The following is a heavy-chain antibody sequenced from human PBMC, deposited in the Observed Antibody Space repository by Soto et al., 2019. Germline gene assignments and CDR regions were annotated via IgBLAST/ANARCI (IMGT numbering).Heavy chain of an antibody. CDR3: EHGSGWVSDH. V-gene: IGHV2-5*02. CDR2: IYWDDDK. Sequence: QITLKESGPTLVKPTQTLTLTCTFSGFSLSSPAVGVNWIRQPPGKALEWLALIYWDDDKQYSPSLKNRLTITKDTSKNQVVLTMTNMDPVDTATYYFEHGSGWVSDHWGQGTLVTVSS. J-gene: IGHJ4*02. D-gene: IGHD6-19*01. CDR1: GFSLSSPAVG.